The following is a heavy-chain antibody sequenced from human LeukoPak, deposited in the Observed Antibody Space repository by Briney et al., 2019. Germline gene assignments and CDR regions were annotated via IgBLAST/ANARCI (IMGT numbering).Heavy chain of an antibody. CDR3: ARAISYYYYYYMDV. CDR1: GYSISSGYY. V-gene: IGHV4-38-2*02. Sequence: SETLSLTCTVSGYSISSGYYWGWIRQPPGKGLEWIGSIYHSGSTYYNPSLKSRVTISVDTSKNQFSLKLSSVTAADTAVYYCARAISYYYYYYMDVWGKGTTVTVSS. J-gene: IGHJ6*03. CDR2: IYHSGST.